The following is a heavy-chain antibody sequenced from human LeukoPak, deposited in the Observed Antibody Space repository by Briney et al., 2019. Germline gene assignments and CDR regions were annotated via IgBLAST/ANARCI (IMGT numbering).Heavy chain of an antibody. D-gene: IGHD3-22*01. V-gene: IGHV3-7*01. Sequence: GGSLRLSCAASGFSLSGYWMTWVRQAPGKGLEWVANIKDDGSRKHDVDSARGRFTISRDNAKNSLYLDMNSLRAEDTAVYCCARECIDGYYESSGYDLWGQGTLVTVSS. CDR3: ARECIDGYYESSGYDL. CDR1: GFSLSGYW. J-gene: IGHJ4*02. CDR2: IKDDGSRK.